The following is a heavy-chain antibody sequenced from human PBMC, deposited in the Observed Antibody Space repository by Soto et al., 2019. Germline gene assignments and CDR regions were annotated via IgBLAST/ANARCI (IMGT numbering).Heavy chain of an antibody. J-gene: IGHJ3*02. V-gene: IGHV5-51*01. Sequence: GESLKISCKGSGYSFTSYWIGWVRQMPGKGLEWMGIINPGDSDTRYSPSFQGQVTISADKSISTAYLQWSSLKASDTAMYYCARNKRNDFWSGYYTMDDAFDIWGQGTMVTVAS. D-gene: IGHD3-3*01. CDR3: ARNKRNDFWSGYYTMDDAFDI. CDR2: INPGDSDT. CDR1: GYSFTSYW.